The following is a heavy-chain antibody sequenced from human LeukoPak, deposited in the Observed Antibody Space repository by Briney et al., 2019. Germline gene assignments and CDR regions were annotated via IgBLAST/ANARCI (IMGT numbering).Heavy chain of an antibody. CDR1: GYTFTSYG. CDR3: ARDYVTGYSSSWMMGYYYYYGMDV. J-gene: IGHJ6*02. V-gene: IGHV1-18*01. Sequence: EASVKVSCKASGYTFTSYGISWVRQAPGQGLEWMGWISAYNGNTNYAQKLQGRVTMTTDTSTSTAYMELRSLRSDDTAVYYCARDYVTGYSSSWMMGYYYYYGMDVWGQGTTVTVSS. D-gene: IGHD6-13*01. CDR2: ISAYNGNT.